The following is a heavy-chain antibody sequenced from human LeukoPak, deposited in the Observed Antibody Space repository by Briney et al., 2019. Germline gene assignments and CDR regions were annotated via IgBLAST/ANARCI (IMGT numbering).Heavy chain of an antibody. Sequence: ASVKVSCKASGYTFTGYYMHWVRQAPGQGLEWMGWISAYNGNTNYAQRLQGRVTMTTDTSTSTAYMELRSLRSDDTAVYYCARGYIVATRVFGYWGQGTLVTVSS. CDR2: ISAYNGNT. V-gene: IGHV1-18*04. D-gene: IGHD5-12*01. J-gene: IGHJ4*02. CDR3: ARGYIVATRVFGY. CDR1: GYTFTGYY.